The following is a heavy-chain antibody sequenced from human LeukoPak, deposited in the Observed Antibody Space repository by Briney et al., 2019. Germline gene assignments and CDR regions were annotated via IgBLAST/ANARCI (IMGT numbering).Heavy chain of an antibody. Sequence: ASETLSLTCIVSAGSINSADYYCSWIRQPAGKGLEWIGRIYTSGSTNYNPSLKSRVTMSVDTSKNQFSLKLSSVTAADTAVYYCAREYIVVVPAATYYMDVWGKGTTVTISS. V-gene: IGHV4-61*02. CDR1: AGSINSADYY. CDR2: IYTSGST. J-gene: IGHJ6*03. D-gene: IGHD2-2*01. CDR3: AREYIVVVPAATYYMDV.